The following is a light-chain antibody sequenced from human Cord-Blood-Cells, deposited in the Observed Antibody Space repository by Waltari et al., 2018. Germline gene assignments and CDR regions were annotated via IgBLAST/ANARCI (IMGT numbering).Light chain of an antibody. J-gene: IGLJ1*01. CDR3: SSYTSSSTYV. CDR2: EVS. Sequence: QSALTQPAPVSGSPGQSITISCPGTSSDVGGYNFVPWYQQHPGKAPKLMIYEVSNRPSGVSNRFSGSKSGNTASLTISGLQAEDEADYYCSSYTSSSTYVFGTGTKVTVL. V-gene: IGLV2-14*01. CDR1: SSDVGGYNF.